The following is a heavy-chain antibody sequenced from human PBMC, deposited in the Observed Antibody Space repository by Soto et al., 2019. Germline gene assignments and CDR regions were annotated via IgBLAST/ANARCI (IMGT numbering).Heavy chain of an antibody. CDR1: GDSINSDNYY. CDR2: IYYRGNT. V-gene: IGHV4-39*01. D-gene: IGHD3-9*01. CDR3: ARLEGLATISYYFDY. Sequence: SETLSLTCSVSGDSINSDNYYWGWVRQPPGKGLEWIGSIYYRGNTYYNPSLKTRVTISLDKSKSQFSLKLNSVTAADSAVYFCARLEGLATISYYFDYWGQGTLVTVS. J-gene: IGHJ4*02.